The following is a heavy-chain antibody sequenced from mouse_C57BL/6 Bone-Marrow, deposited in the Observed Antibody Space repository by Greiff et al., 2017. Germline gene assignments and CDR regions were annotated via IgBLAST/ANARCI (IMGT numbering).Heavy chain of an antibody. D-gene: IGHD1-1*01. CDR3: TTFTTVVAPGFDY. J-gene: IGHJ2*01. CDR2: IDPENGDT. CDR1: GFNIKDDY. Sequence: VQLQQSGAELVRPGASVKLSCTASGFNIKDDYMHWVKQRPEQGLEWIGWIDPENGDTEYASKFQGKATITADTSSNTAYLQLSSLTSEDTAVYYCTTFTTVVAPGFDYWGQGTTLTGSS. V-gene: IGHV14-4*01.